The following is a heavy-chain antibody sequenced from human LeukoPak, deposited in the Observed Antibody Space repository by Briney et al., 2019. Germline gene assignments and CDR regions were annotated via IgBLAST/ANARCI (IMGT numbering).Heavy chain of an antibody. V-gene: IGHV3-11*01. Sequence: GGSLRLSCAASGFTFSDYYMSWIRQAPGKGLEWVSYISSSGSTIYYADSVKGRFTISRDNAKNSLYLQMNSLRAEDTAVYYCARPAEKPYSSSWYGQTNDYWGQGTLVTVSS. CDR1: GFTFSDYY. J-gene: IGHJ4*02. CDR3: ARPAEKPYSSSWYGQTNDY. D-gene: IGHD6-13*01. CDR2: ISSSGSTI.